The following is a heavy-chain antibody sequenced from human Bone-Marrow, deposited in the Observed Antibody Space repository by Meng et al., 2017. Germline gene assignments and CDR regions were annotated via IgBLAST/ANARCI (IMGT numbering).Heavy chain of an antibody. V-gene: IGHV4-34*01. CDR1: GGSFSGYY. D-gene: IGHD3-22*01. J-gene: IGHJ6*02. CDR2: INHSGST. Sequence: SETLSLTCAVYGGSFSGYYWSWIRQPPGKGLEWIGDINHSGSTNYNPSLKSRVTISVDPSKNQFSLKLSSVTAADTAVYYCATNGEITMTPYYYYGMDVWGQGTTVTVSS. CDR3: ATNGEITMTPYYYYGMDV.